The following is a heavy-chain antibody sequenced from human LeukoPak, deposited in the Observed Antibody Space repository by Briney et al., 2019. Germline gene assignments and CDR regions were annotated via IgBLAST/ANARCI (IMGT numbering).Heavy chain of an antibody. D-gene: IGHD6-19*01. V-gene: IGHV4-4*07. J-gene: IGHJ4*02. Sequence: SETLSLTCTVSGGSISSYYWSWIRQPPGEGLEWIRRIYTSGSTNYNPSLKSRVTMSVDTSKNQFSLKLSSVTAADTAVYYCARIDAVAATPTSFDYWGQGTLVTVSS. CDR3: ARIDAVAATPTSFDY. CDR1: GGSISSYY. CDR2: IYTSGST.